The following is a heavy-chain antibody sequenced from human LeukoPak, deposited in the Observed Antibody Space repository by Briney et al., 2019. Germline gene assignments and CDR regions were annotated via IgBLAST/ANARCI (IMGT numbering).Heavy chain of an antibody. Sequence: ASVKVSCKASEYTFTDYAINWVRQAPGQRLEWMGWINAGNGDTRYSQRFQGRVTITRDTSASTAYMELSSLTSEDTAVYYCARGRWSATTASYYLDFWGQGTLVTVSS. CDR1: EYTFTDYA. V-gene: IGHV1-3*01. D-gene: IGHD5-24*01. CDR3: ARGRWSATTASYYLDF. J-gene: IGHJ4*02. CDR2: INAGNGDT.